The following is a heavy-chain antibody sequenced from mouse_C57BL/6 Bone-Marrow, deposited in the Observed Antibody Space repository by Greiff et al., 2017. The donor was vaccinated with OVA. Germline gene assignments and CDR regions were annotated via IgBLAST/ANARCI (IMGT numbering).Heavy chain of an antibody. Sequence: EVMLVESGGGLVKPGGSLKLSCAASGFTFSSYAMSWVRQTPEKRLEWVATISDGGSYTYYPDNVKGRFTISRDNAKNNLYLQMSHLKSEDTAMDYCARAPYYGYYFDYWGQGTTLTVSS. CDR3: ARAPYYGYYFDY. CDR1: GFTFSSYA. J-gene: IGHJ2*01. CDR2: ISDGGSYT. V-gene: IGHV5-4*03. D-gene: IGHD1-1*02.